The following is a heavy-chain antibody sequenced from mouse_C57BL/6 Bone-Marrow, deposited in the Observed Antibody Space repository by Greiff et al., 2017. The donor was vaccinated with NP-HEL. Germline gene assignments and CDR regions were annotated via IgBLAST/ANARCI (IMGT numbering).Heavy chain of an antibody. D-gene: IGHD1-1*01. CDR3: ATPLIYYYGSSPGV. J-gene: IGHJ1*03. CDR1: GYTFTSYW. Sequence: QVQLKQSGAELVRPGSSVKLSCKASGYTFTSYWMHWVKQRPIQGLEWIGNIDPSDSETHYNQKFKDKATLTVDKSSSTAYMQLSSLTSEDSAVYYCATPLIYYYGSSPGVWGTGTTVTVSS. CDR2: IDPSDSET. V-gene: IGHV1-52*01.